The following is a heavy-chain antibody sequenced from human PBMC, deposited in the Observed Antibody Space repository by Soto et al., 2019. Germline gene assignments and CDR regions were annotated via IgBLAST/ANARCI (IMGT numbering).Heavy chain of an antibody. V-gene: IGHV4-39*01. D-gene: IGHD5-18*01. J-gene: IGHJ4*02. Sequence: PSETLSLTCTVSGGSISSSSYYWGWIRQPPGKGLEWIGSIYYSGSTYYNPPLKSRVTISVDTSKNQFSLKLSSVTAADTAVYYCARRGYSYGYDYWGQGTLVTVSS. CDR1: GGSISSSSYY. CDR3: ARRGYSYGYDY. CDR2: IYYSGST.